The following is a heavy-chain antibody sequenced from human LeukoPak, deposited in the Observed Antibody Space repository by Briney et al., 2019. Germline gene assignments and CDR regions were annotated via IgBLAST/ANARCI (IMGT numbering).Heavy chain of an antibody. CDR2: INPNSGGT. V-gene: IGHV1-2*02. J-gene: IGHJ4*02. CDR1: GYTFTGYY. Sequence: ASVKVSCKASGYTFTGYYMHWVRQAPGQGLEWMGWINPNSGGTNYAQKFQGRVTMTRDTSISTAYMELSRLRAEDTAVYYCARNGESSGYLTDFDYWGQGTLVTVSS. CDR3: ARNGESSGYLTDFDY. D-gene: IGHD3-22*01.